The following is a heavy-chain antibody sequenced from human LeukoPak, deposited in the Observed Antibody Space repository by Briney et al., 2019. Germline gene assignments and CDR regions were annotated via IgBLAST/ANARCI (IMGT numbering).Heavy chain of an antibody. CDR2: IYYSGST. CDR3: ARRNDFWRNGMDV. V-gene: IGHV4-39*01. J-gene: IGHJ6*02. D-gene: IGHD3-3*01. CDR1: GGSISSSSYY. Sequence: NPSETLSLTCTVSGGSISSSSYYWGWIRQPPGKGLEWIGSIYYSGSTYYNPSLKSRVTISVDTSKNQFSLKLSSVTAADTAVYYCARRNDFWRNGMDVWGQGTTVTVSS.